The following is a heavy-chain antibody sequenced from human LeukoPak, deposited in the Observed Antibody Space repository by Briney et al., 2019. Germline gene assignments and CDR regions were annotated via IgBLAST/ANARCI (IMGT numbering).Heavy chain of an antibody. V-gene: IGHV3-9*01. D-gene: IGHD6-6*01. J-gene: IGHJ4*02. CDR2: ISWNSGSK. Sequence: PGGSLRLSCAASGFTFDDYAMHWVRQAPGKGLEWVSGISWNSGSKGYADSVKGRFTISRDNAKNSLYLQMNSLRAEDTAVYYCARDLGGWGTRPEWNYWGQGTLVTVSS. CDR1: GFTFDDYA. CDR3: ARDLGGWGTRPEWNY.